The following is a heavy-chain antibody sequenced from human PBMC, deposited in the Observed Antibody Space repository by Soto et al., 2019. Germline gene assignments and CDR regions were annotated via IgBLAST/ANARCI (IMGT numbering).Heavy chain of an antibody. D-gene: IGHD2-15*01. J-gene: IGHJ4*02. CDR3: ARDRACRALAFDY. CDR2: IYYSGST. V-gene: IGHV4-59*01. Sequence: SETLSLTCTVSGGSLSSYYWSWIRQPPGKGLEWIGYIYYSGSTNYNPSLKSRVTISVDTSKNQFTLKLSSVTAADTAVYYCARDRACRALAFDYWGQGTPVTVSS. CDR1: GGSLSSYY.